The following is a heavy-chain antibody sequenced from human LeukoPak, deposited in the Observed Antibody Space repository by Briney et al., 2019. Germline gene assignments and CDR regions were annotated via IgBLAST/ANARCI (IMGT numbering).Heavy chain of an antibody. CDR1: GFTFSSYS. CDR3: ARSSGAVAGYFDY. J-gene: IGHJ4*02. V-gene: IGHV3-48*04. Sequence: GGSLRLSCAASGFTFSSYSMNWVRQAPGKGLEWVSYISSSSSTIYYADSVKGRFTISRDNAKNSLYLQMNSLRAEDTAVYYCARSSGAVAGYFDYWGQGTLVTVSS. D-gene: IGHD6-19*01. CDR2: ISSSSSTI.